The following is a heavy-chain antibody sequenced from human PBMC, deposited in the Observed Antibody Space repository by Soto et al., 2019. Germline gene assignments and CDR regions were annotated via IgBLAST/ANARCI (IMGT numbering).Heavy chain of an antibody. V-gene: IGHV1-2*04. CDR3: ARGKPYGSGRPYYGMDV. CDR2: INLNSGAT. Sequence: ASVKVSCKASGYTFTGYYINWVRQAPGQGLEWMGWINLNSGATNYPQKFQGWVTMTRDTSISTAYMEVSRLRSDDTAVYYCARGKPYGSGRPYYGMDVWGQGTTVTVSS. CDR1: GYTFTGYY. D-gene: IGHD3-10*01. J-gene: IGHJ6*02.